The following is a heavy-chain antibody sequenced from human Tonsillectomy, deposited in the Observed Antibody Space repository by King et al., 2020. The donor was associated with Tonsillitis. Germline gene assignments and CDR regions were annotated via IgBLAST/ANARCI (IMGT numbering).Heavy chain of an antibody. CDR2: INPGSGVT. CDR3: ARVGDCSGGSCGK. CDR1: GYTFTGYD. Sequence: VQLVESGAEVKKPGASVKVSCKASGYTFTGYDMHWVRQAPGQGLEWMGWINPGSGVTKYAQKVQGRVTMTRDTSISTAYMELSRLTSDDTAVYYCARVGDCSGGSCGKWGQGTLITVSS. D-gene: IGHD2-15*01. V-gene: IGHV1-2*02. J-gene: IGHJ4*02.